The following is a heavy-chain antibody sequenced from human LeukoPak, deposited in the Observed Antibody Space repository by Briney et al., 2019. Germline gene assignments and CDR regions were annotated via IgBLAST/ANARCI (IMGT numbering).Heavy chain of an antibody. V-gene: IGHV3-30*18. J-gene: IGHJ4*02. Sequence: PGGSLRLSCAASGFTLSSYGMHWVRQAPGKGLEWVAVISYDGSNKYYADSVKGRFTISRDNSKNTLYLQMNSLRAEDTAVYYCAKSFTSGWYAVNYWGQGTLVTVSS. CDR3: AKSFTSGWYAVNY. D-gene: IGHD6-19*01. CDR1: GFTLSSYG. CDR2: ISYDGSNK.